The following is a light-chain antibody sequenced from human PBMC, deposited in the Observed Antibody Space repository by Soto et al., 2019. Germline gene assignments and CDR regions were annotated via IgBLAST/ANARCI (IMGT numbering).Light chain of an antibody. CDR2: SND. J-gene: IGLJ2*01. V-gene: IGLV1-44*01. Sequence: QSVLTQSPSASGTPGQRVSISCSGSTSNIGTNTVSWYQHVPGTAPKLLIYSNDQRPSAVPGRFSGSKSGTSASLAISGLMSDDEADYYCATWDDSLNVVFGGGTQLTVL. CDR1: TSNIGTNT. CDR3: ATWDDSLNVV.